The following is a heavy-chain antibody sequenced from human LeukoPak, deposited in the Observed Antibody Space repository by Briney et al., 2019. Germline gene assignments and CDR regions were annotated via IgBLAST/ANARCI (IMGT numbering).Heavy chain of an antibody. V-gene: IGHV4-34*01. CDR1: GGSFSGYY. D-gene: IGHD2/OR15-2a*01. J-gene: IGHJ4*02. CDR3: ASLTMPY. CDR2: INHSGST. Sequence: PSETLSLTCAVYGGSFSGYYWSWIRQPPGKGLEWIGEINHSGSTNYNPSLKSRVTISVDTSKNQFSLKLSSVTAADTAVYYCASLTMPYWGQGTLVTVSS.